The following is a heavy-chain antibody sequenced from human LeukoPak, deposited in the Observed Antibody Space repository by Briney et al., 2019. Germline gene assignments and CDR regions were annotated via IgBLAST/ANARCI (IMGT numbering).Heavy chain of an antibody. CDR3: AKVCAIFWSKNYYSYMDV. Sequence: PGGSLRLSCAASGFTFSSYAMSWVRQAPGKGLEWVSAISGSGGSTYYADSVKGRFTISRDNSKNTLYLQMNSLRAEDTAVYYCAKVCAIFWSKNYYSYMDVWGKGPTVTVSS. CDR2: ISGSGGST. D-gene: IGHD3-3*01. V-gene: IGHV3-23*01. CDR1: GFTFSSYA. J-gene: IGHJ6*03.